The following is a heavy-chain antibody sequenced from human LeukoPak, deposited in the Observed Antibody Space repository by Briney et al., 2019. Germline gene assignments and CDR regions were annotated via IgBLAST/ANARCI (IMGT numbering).Heavy chain of an antibody. CDR2: IHPGSGVI. D-gene: IGHD3-10*01. CDR1: GYTFTASY. CDR3: ASYGSGYNWLDP. J-gene: IGHJ5*02. Sequence: AAVKVSCKASGYTFTASYMHWVRQAPGQGLEWMGWIHPGSGVIVYAQNFQGRVTITRDTSISTAYMDLTSLKSDDTAVYYCASYGSGYNWLDPWGQGTLVTVSS. V-gene: IGHV1-2*02.